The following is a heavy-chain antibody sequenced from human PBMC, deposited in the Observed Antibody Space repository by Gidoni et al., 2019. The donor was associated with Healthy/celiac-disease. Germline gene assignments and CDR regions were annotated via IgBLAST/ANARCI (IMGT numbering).Heavy chain of an antibody. CDR3: AGTYCSGGSCYSPPDY. Sequence: ELQLLESGGGLVKPGGSLRLSCAASGFTFSSYSMNWVSSISSSSSYIYYTDSVKGRFTISRDNAKNSLYLQMNSLRAEDTAVYYCAGTYCSGGSCYSPPDYWGQGTLVTVSS. V-gene: IGHV3-21*01. J-gene: IGHJ4*02. CDR1: GFTFSSYS. D-gene: IGHD2-15*01. CDR2: ISSSSSYI.